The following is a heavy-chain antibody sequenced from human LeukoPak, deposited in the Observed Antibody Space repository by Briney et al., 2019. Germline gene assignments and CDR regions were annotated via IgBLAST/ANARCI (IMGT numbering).Heavy chain of an antibody. D-gene: IGHD3-22*01. V-gene: IGHV3-48*01. CDR2: ISSSSSTI. Sequence: GGSLRLSCAASGFTFSSYSMNWVRQAPGKGLEWVSYISSSSSTIYYADSVKGRFTISRDNAKNSLYLQMNSLRAEDTAVYYCARDGESHYDSSGDYYYYYGMDVWGQGTTVTVSS. CDR1: GFTFSSYS. J-gene: IGHJ6*02. CDR3: ARDGESHYDSSGDYYYYYGMDV.